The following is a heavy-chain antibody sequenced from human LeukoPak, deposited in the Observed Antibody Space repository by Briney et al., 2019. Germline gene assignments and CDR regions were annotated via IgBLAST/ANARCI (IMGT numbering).Heavy chain of an antibody. V-gene: IGHV4-34*01. CDR3: ARGWFGFWHNSYADDNAFDI. J-gene: IGHJ3*02. D-gene: IGHD5-18*01. CDR1: GGSFSGYY. CDR2: INPSGRT. Sequence: PPETLSLTCAVYGGSFSGYYWSWIRQVPGKGLEWIGEINPSGRTKYIMYLKSQVTISVDTSTNQISLKLSFVTATDTAVYYCARGWFGFWHNSYADDNAFDIWGQGTMVTVS.